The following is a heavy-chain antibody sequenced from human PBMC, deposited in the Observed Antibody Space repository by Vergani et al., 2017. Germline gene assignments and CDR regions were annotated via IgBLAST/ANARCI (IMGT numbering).Heavy chain of an antibody. CDR2: ISGGGGIT. CDR1: GFTFSIYA. D-gene: IGHD3-16*01. V-gene: IGHV3-23*01. CDR3: AKEGVEYYDYSYLDV. J-gene: IGHJ6*03. Sequence: EVQLLESGGGLVQPGGSLRLSCAASGFTFSIYAMSWVRQAPGKGLEWVSVISGGGGITYYADSVKGRFTISRDNSKNTLYLQMNSLRAEDTAVYYCAKEGVEYYDYSYLDVWGKGTTVTVSS.